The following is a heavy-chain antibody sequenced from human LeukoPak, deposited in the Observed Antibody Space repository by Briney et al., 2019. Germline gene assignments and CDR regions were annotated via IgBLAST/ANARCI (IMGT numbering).Heavy chain of an antibody. Sequence: PSETLSLTCTVSGGSISSYYWSWIRQPPGKGLEWIGYIYYSGSTNYNPSLKSRVTISVDTSKNQFSLKLSSVTAADTAVYYCARGPYYDILTGSGAFDIWGQGTMVTVSS. J-gene: IGHJ3*02. V-gene: IGHV4-59*01. CDR3: ARGPYYDILTGSGAFDI. CDR2: IYYSGST. CDR1: GGSISSYY. D-gene: IGHD3-9*01.